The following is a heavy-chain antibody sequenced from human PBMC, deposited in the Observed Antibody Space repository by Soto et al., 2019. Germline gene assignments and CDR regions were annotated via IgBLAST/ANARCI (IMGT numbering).Heavy chain of an antibody. CDR2: ITGDGHRT. CDR3: AKRVYFDIATVSPPCEA. D-gene: IGHD3-9*01. V-gene: IGHV3-23*01. CDR1: GFTFSGDA. Sequence: EVQLLESGGGLVQPGGSLRLSCTASGFTFSGDAMSWVRQSPGKELEWVAAITGDGHRTYYADSVEGRFTISRDNYTKTWVLQLDSLTPGDTAIYHSAKRVYFDIATVSPPCEAWGQGEVATGSS. J-gene: IGHJ4*02.